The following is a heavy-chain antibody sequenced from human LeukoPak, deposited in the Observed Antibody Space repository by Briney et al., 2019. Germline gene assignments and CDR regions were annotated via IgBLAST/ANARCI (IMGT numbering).Heavy chain of an antibody. CDR2: ISSSGSTI. D-gene: IGHD3-22*01. CDR3: ASWPWDYYDSSGYYYVAYYFDY. Sequence: GGSLRLSCAASGFTFSSYEMNWVRQAPGKGLEWVSYISSSGSTIYYADSVKGRFTISRDNAKNSLYLQMNSLRAEDTAVYYCASWPWDYYDSSGYYYVAYYFDYWGQGTLVTISS. J-gene: IGHJ4*02. V-gene: IGHV3-48*03. CDR1: GFTFSSYE.